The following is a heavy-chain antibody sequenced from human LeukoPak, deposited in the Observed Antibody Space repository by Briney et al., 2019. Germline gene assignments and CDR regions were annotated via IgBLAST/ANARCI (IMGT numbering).Heavy chain of an antibody. Sequence: GGSLRLSCAASEFSVGSNYMTWVRQAPGKGLEWVSLIYSGGSTYYADSVKGRFTISRDNSKNTLYLQMNSLRAEDTAVYYCARRAGDYSHPYDYWGQGTLVTVSS. V-gene: IGHV3-66*04. CDR2: IYSGGST. CDR3: ARRAGDYSHPYDY. J-gene: IGHJ4*02. D-gene: IGHD3-22*01. CDR1: EFSVGSNY.